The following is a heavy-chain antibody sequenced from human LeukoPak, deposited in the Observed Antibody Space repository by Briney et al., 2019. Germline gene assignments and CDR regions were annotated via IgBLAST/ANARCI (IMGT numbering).Heavy chain of an antibody. V-gene: IGHV4-4*02. D-gene: IGHD2-2*01. Sequence: TSETLSLTCAVSGGSISSSNWWSWVRQPPGKGLEWIGEIYHSGSTNCNPSLKSRVTISVDKSKNQFSLKLSSVTAADTAVYYCARAPLGGYCSSTSCYPPHDAFDIWGQGTMVTVSS. J-gene: IGHJ3*02. CDR3: ARAPLGGYCSSTSCYPPHDAFDI. CDR2: IYHSGST. CDR1: GGSISSSNW.